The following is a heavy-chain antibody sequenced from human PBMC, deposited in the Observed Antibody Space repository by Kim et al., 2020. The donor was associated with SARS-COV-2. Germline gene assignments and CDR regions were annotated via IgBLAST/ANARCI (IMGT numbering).Heavy chain of an antibody. CDR1: GFTFSSYA. V-gene: IGHV3-30*04. D-gene: IGHD3-10*01. Sequence: GGSLRLSCAASGFTFSSYAMHWVRQAPGKGLEWVAVISYDGSNKYYADSVKGRFTISRDNSKNTQYLQMNSLRAEDTAVYYCARDRTSPSLLWFGELYYYYGMDVWGQGTTVTVSS. CDR3: ARDRTSPSLLWFGELYYYYGMDV. CDR2: ISYDGSNK. J-gene: IGHJ6*02.